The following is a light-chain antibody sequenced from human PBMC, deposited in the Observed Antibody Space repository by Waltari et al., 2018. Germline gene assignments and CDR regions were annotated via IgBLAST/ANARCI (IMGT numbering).Light chain of an antibody. V-gene: IGLV2-11*01. J-gene: IGLJ1*01. Sequence: QSALTQPRSVSGSPGQSVTISCTGTSSDVGGYNYVSWYQQHPGKAPKLMIYDVSKRPSGVPVRLSGSKSGTTASLTISGLQAEDEADYYCCSYAGSYTFPYVFGTGTKVTVL. CDR1: SSDVGGYNY. CDR2: DVS. CDR3: CSYAGSYTFPYV.